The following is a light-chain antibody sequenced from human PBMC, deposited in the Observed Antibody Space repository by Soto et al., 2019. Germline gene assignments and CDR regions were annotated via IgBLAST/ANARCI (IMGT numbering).Light chain of an antibody. J-gene: IGKJ1*01. V-gene: IGKV3-11*01. Sequence: EIVLTQSPATLSSFPGDRVTLSCRASQYINTRLAWYQHRPGQAPSLLIYQTSIMAAGVPARFSGSGSGTHFTLTISDVQPEDFALYYCHQRQSWPRTFGQGTKVDI. CDR3: HQRQSWPRT. CDR2: QTS. CDR1: QYINTR.